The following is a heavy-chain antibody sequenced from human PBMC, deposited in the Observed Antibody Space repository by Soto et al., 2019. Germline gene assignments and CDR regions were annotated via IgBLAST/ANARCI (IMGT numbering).Heavy chain of an antibody. CDR2: IWYDGSNK. Sequence: GGSLRLSCAASRFTFRSYGMHWARQAPGKGLEWVAVIWYDGSNKYYADSVKGRFTISRDNSKNTLYLQMNSLRAEDTAVYYCARGPTGPAAINKIDSWGQGTLVPVS. CDR1: RFTFRSYG. J-gene: IGHJ4*02. CDR3: ARGPTGPAAINKIDS. V-gene: IGHV3-33*01.